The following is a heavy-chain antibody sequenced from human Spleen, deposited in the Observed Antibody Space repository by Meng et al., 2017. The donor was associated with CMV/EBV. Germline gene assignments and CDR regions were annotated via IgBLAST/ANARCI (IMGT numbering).Heavy chain of an antibody. CDR3: ARVSSSRGYWFDP. D-gene: IGHD2-2*01. Sequence: KAYGYTFTGYYMHWVRQAPGQGLEWMGWINPNTGGTNYAQKFQGRVTMTRDTSISTVYMELSRLRSDDTAVYYCARVSSSRGYWFDPWGQGTLVTVSS. CDR1: GYTFTGYY. J-gene: IGHJ5*02. CDR2: INPNTGGT. V-gene: IGHV1-2*02.